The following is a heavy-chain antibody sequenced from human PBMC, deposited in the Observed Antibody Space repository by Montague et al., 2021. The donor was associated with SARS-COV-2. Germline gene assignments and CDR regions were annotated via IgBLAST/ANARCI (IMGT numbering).Heavy chain of an antibody. V-gene: IGHV4-61*02. CDR3: AREVYQLPNTYYYYYGMDV. D-gene: IGHD2-2*01. J-gene: IGHJ6*02. CDR2: IYTSGST. CDR1: GGSISSGSYY. Sequence: TRSLTCTVSGGSISSGSYYWNWIRQPAGKGLEWIGRIYTSGSTNYNPSLKSRVTISVGTSKNQFSLKLSSVTAADTAVYYCAREVYQLPNTYYYYYGMDVWGQGTTVTVSS.